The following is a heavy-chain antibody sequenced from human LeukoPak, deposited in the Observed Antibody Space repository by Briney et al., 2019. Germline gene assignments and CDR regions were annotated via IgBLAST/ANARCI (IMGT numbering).Heavy chain of an antibody. J-gene: IGHJ4*02. V-gene: IGHV3-23*01. D-gene: IGHD6-19*01. Sequence: GGSLRLSCAASGFTFSSYAMSWVRQAPGKGLEWVSAISGSGGSTYYADSVKGRFTISRDNSKNTLYLQMNSLRAEDTAVYYCAKDPGGIAVAGNYFDYWGQGTLVTVSS. CDR3: AKDPGGIAVAGNYFDY. CDR1: GFTFSSYA. CDR2: ISGSGGST.